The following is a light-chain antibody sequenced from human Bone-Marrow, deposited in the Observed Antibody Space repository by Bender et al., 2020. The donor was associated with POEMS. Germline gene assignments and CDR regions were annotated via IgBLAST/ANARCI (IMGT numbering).Light chain of an antibody. CDR1: NSNIGTNA. J-gene: IGLJ3*02. CDR3: AAWDAGMSGGV. Sequence: QSVLTQPPSASGTPGQRVTISCSGSNSNIGTNAVHWYQQFPGTAPKLLIYSDNQRPSGVPDRFYAFKSGTSASLAISGLQSEDEADYYCAAWDAGMSGGVFGGGTKVTVL. CDR2: SDN. V-gene: IGLV1-44*01.